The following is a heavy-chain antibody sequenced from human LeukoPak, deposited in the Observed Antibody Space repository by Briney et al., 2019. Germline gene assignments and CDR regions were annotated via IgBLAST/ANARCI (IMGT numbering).Heavy chain of an antibody. D-gene: IGHD3-22*01. J-gene: IGHJ5*02. V-gene: IGHV3-30-3*01. CDR1: GFTYSSYA. CDR3: ARDLGYYDSSGYYYDIWFDP. Sequence: GGSLRLSCAASGFTYSSYAMHWVRQAPGKGLEWVAVISYDGSNKYYADSVKGRFTISRDNSKNTLYLQMNSLRAEDTAVYYCARDLGYYDSSGYYYDIWFDPWGQGTLVTVSS. CDR2: ISYDGSNK.